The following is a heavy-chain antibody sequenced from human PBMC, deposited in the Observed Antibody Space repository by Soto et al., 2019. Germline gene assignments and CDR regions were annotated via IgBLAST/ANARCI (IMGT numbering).Heavy chain of an antibody. CDR3: ANVKYSSGWTEFDY. V-gene: IGHV3-30*18. Sequence: LRLSCAASGFTFSSYGMHWVRQAPGKGLEWVAVISYDGSNKYYADSVKGRFTISRDNSKNTLYLQMNSLRAEDTAVYYCANVKYSSGWTEFDYWGQGTLVTVSS. J-gene: IGHJ4*02. CDR2: ISYDGSNK. CDR1: GFTFSSYG. D-gene: IGHD6-19*01.